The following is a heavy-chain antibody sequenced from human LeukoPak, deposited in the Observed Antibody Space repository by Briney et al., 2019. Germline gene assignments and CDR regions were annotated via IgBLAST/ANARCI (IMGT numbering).Heavy chain of an antibody. V-gene: IGHV3-21*01. CDR3: ARDRAVYSDSRGYYPDAFDI. CDR1: GFTFSSYT. CDR2: ISSRSNYI. J-gene: IGHJ3*02. D-gene: IGHD3-22*01. Sequence: GGSLRLSCAASGFTFSSYTMNWVRQAPGKGLEWVSSISSRSNYIYLADSLKGRFTISRDNAKNSLYLQMNSLRAEDTAMYYCARDRAVYSDSRGYYPDAFDIWGQGTMVTVSS.